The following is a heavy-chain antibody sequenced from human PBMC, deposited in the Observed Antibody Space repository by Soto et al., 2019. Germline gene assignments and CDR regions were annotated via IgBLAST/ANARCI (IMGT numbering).Heavy chain of an antibody. CDR3: AKDGEDCSSTSCYGYYYYMDV. Sequence: EVQLVESGGGLVQPGRSLRLPCAASGFTFDDYGMHWVRQAPGKGLEWVSGISWDSGNIGYADSVKGRFTISRDNAKNSLFLQMNSLRAEDTALYYCAKDGEDCSSTSCYGYYYYMDVWGKGTTVTVSS. J-gene: IGHJ6*03. D-gene: IGHD2-2*01. CDR1: GFTFDDYG. V-gene: IGHV3-9*01. CDR2: ISWDSGNI.